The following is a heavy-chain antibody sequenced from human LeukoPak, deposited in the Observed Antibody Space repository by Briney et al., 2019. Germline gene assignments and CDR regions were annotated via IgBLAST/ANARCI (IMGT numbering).Heavy chain of an antibody. CDR2: IRYDGSNK. Sequence: QSGGSLRLSCAASGFTFSSYGMHWVRQAPGKGLEWVAFIRYDGSNKYCADSVKGRLTISRDNSKNTLYLQMNSLRAEDTAVYYCAKESDCGDYPGRIDPWGQGTLVTVSS. J-gene: IGHJ5*02. CDR1: GFTFSSYG. V-gene: IGHV3-30*02. D-gene: IGHD4-17*01. CDR3: AKESDCGDYPGRIDP.